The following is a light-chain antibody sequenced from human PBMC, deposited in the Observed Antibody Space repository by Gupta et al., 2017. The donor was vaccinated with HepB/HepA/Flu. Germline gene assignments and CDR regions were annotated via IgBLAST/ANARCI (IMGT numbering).Light chain of an antibody. J-gene: IGLJ3*02. CDR3: QSADSSGTYRV. Sequence: SYELTQPLSVSVSTGQTDRNTCSGDALPKQYAYWYQQKPGQAPVLVIYKDSERPSGIPERFSGSSSGTTVTLTISGVQAEDEADYYCQSADSSGTYRVFGGGTKLTVL. CDR1: ALPKQY. V-gene: IGLV3-25*03. CDR2: KDS.